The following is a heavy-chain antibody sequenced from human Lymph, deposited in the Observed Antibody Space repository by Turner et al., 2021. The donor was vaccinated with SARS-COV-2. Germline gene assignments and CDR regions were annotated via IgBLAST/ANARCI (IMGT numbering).Heavy chain of an antibody. CDR1: GGPVTSRSYY. J-gene: IGHJ4*02. Sequence: QVQLQGSGPGLVKPSEHLSLTCTVSGGPVTSRSYYWGWIRPPPGKGLEWIGNIYSSGSTYYHPSLKSRVTISVDTSKNQFSLKLSSVTAADTAVYYCARQGWLRGYFDYWSQGTLVTVSS. D-gene: IGHD5-18*01. CDR3: ARQGWLRGYFDY. V-gene: IGHV4-39*01. CDR2: IYSSGST.